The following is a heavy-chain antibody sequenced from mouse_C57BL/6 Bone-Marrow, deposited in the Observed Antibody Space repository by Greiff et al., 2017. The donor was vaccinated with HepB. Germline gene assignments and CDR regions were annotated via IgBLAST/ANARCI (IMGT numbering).Heavy chain of an antibody. Sequence: QLQLQQPGAELVMPGASVKLSCKASGYTFTSYWMHWVKQRPGQGLEWIGEIDPSDSYTNYNQKFTGKSTLTVDKSSSTAYMQLSSLTSEDSAVYYCAYAFAYWGQGTLVTVSA. V-gene: IGHV1-69*01. D-gene: IGHD1-1*01. CDR2: IDPSDSYT. CDR3: AYAFAY. J-gene: IGHJ3*01. CDR1: GYTFTSYW.